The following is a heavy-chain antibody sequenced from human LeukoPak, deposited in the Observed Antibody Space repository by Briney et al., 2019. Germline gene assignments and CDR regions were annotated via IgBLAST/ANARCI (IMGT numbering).Heavy chain of an antibody. D-gene: IGHD2-21*02. CDR2: IYYSWST. V-gene: IGHV4-39*01. CDR1: ARSISSSSDY. CDR3: ARLSIVVVTGELWVDY. Sequence: SQTLSLTCTVAARSISSSSDYWGWIRQPPGKGLEWIGRIYYSWSTYYNSSPNSRVTISVDTSKKQFSLKLSSVTAADTAVYYCARLSIVVVTGELWVDYWGEGNLVTVSS. J-gene: IGHJ4*02.